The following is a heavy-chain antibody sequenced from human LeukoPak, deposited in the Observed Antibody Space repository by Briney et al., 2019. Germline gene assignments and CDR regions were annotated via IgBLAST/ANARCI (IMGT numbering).Heavy chain of an antibody. CDR2: MNPNSGNT. D-gene: IGHD1-26*01. V-gene: IGHV1-8*03. CDR1: GYTFSGFY. Sequence: ASVKVSCKASGYTFSGFYINWVRQATGQGLEWMGWMNPNSGNTGYAQKFQGRVTITRNNSISTAYMELSSLRPEDTAVYYCARGRSSGSYVLAIYYYYYMDVWGKGTTVTVSS. J-gene: IGHJ6*03. CDR3: ARGRSSGSYVLAIYYYYYMDV.